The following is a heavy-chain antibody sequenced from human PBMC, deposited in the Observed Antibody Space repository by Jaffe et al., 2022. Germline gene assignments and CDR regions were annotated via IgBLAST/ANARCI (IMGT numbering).Heavy chain of an antibody. CDR3: ARGGLGYSSSWLDY. CDR1: GGSISSYY. CDR2: IYYSGST. V-gene: IGHV4-59*01. D-gene: IGHD6-13*01. Sequence: QVQLQESGPGLVKPSETLSLTCTVSGGSISSYYWSWIRQPPGKGLEWIGYIYYSGSTNYNPSLKSRVTISVDTSKNQFSLKLSSVTAADTAVYYCARGGLGYSSSWLDYWGQGTLVTVSS. J-gene: IGHJ4*02.